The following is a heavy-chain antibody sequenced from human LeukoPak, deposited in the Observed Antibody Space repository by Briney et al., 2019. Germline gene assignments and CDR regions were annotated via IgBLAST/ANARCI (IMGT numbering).Heavy chain of an antibody. CDR1: GFTFSSYA. V-gene: IGHV3-23*01. D-gene: IGHD3-22*01. J-gene: IGHJ4*02. CDR2: ISGSGGST. CDR3: AKSYYYDSSGYPPIDY. Sequence: PGGSLRLSCAASGFTFSSYAMSWVRQAPGKGLEWVSAISGSGGSTYYVDSVKGRFTISRDNSKNTLYLQMNSLRAEDTAVYYCAKSYYYDSSGYPPIDYWGQGTLVTVSS.